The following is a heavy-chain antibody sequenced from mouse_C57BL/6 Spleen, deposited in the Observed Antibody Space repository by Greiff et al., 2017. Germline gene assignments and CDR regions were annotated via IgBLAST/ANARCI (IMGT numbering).Heavy chain of an antibody. CDR3: ARRSTVETGAMDY. V-gene: IGHV5-15*04. CDR1: GFTFSDYG. CDR2: ISNLAYSI. J-gene: IGHJ4*01. Sequence: EVMLVESGGGLVQPGGSLKLSCAASGFTFSDYGMAWVRQAPRKGPEWVAFISNLAYSIYYADTVTGRFTISRENAKNPLYLEMSGLRSEDTAMYYCARRSTVETGAMDYWGQGTSVTVSS. D-gene: IGHD4-1*01.